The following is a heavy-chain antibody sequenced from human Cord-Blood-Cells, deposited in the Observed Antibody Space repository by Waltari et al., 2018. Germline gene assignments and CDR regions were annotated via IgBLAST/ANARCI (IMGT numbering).Heavy chain of an antibody. CDR2: IWYDGSNK. CDR3: AKEAFDI. Sequence: QVQLVESGGGVVQPGRSLRLSCAASGFTFSSYGMHWVRQAPGKGLGWVAMIWYDGSNKYYADSVKGRFTISRDNSKNTLYLQMNSLRAEDTAMYYCAKEAFDIWGQGTMVTVSS. CDR1: GFTFSSYG. J-gene: IGHJ3*02. V-gene: IGHV3-30*18.